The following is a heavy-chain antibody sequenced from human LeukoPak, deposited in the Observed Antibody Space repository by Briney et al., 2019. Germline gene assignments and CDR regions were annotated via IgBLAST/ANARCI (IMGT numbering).Heavy chain of an antibody. CDR1: GFTSSSCA. CDR2: INTDGTST. Sequence: GGSLRLSCAASGFTSSSCAMSWVRQAPGKGLVWVSRINTDGTSTTYADSVKGRFTISRDNAKNTVDLQMNSLRGEDTAVYYCARDAGDCGGDCPRWFDPWGQGTLVTVSS. CDR3: ARDAGDCGGDCPRWFDP. D-gene: IGHD2-21*02. J-gene: IGHJ5*02. V-gene: IGHV3-74*01.